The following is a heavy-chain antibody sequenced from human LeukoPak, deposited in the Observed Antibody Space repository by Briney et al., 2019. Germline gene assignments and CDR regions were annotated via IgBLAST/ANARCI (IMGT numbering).Heavy chain of an antibody. CDR1: GYTFTSYG. CDR3: ARDRFGGLTVPQNYYYYYMDV. V-gene: IGHV1-18*01. CDR2: ISAYNGNT. D-gene: IGHD3-16*01. J-gene: IGHJ6*03. Sequence: GASVKVSCKASGYTFTSYGISWVRQAPGQGLEWMGWISAYNGNTNYAQKLQGRVTMTTDTSTSTAYMELRSLRSDDTAVCYCARDRFGGLTVPQNYYYYYMDVWGKGTTVTVSS.